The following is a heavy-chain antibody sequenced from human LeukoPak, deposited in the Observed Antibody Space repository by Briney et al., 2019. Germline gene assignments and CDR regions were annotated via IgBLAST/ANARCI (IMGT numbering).Heavy chain of an antibody. D-gene: IGHD3-22*01. CDR2: INTNTGNP. V-gene: IGHV7-4-1*02. CDR3: ARGWCTYYYDSSGSSPDY. J-gene: IGHJ4*02. Sequence: ASVKVSCKASGYTFTSYAMNWVRQAPGQGLEWMGWINTNTGNPTYAQGFTGRFVFSLDTSVSTAYLQISSLKAEDTAVYYCARGWCTYYYDSSGSSPDYWGQGTLVAVSS. CDR1: GYTFTSYA.